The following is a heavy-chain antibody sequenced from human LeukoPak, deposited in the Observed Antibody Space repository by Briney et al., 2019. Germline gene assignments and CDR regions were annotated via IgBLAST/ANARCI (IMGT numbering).Heavy chain of an antibody. D-gene: IGHD3-22*01. CDR1: VFSFTSYW. Sequence: GESLKISCKTSVFSFTSYWIGWVRQMPGKGLEWMGIIYPGDSDTRYSPSFQGQVTISADKSISTAYLQWSSLKASDTAMYYCARHGQYYYDSSAPLPHYWGQGTLVTVSS. J-gene: IGHJ4*02. CDR2: IYPGDSDT. CDR3: ARHGQYYYDSSAPLPHY. V-gene: IGHV5-51*01.